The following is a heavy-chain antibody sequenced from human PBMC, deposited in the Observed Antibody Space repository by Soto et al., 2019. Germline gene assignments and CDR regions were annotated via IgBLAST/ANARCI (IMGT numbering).Heavy chain of an antibody. V-gene: IGHV3-23*01. D-gene: IGHD1-20*01. Sequence: TGGSLRLSCAASGFTFNIYAMSWVRQAPGKGLEWVSGIGNSYTYYADSVKGRFTISRDNSKNTLFLQMNTLRAEDTAVYYCAKDRMDHNSVWDPFDIWGPGTMVTVSS. CDR1: GFTFNIYA. CDR3: AKDRMDHNSVWDPFDI. J-gene: IGHJ3*02. CDR2: IGNSYT.